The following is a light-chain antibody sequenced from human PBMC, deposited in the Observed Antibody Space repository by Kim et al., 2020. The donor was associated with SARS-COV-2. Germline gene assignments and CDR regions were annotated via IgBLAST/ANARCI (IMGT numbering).Light chain of an antibody. CDR1: SSNIGAGYY. CDR3: QSYDSSLSGPYV. V-gene: IGLV1-40*01. Sequence: QSVLTQPPSVSGAPGQRVTISCTGSSSNIGAGYYVHWYQQLPGAAPTLLIYGNNNRPSGVPERFSGSKSGTSASLAITGLQAEDEADYYCQSYDSSLSGPYVFGTGTKVTVL. J-gene: IGLJ1*01. CDR2: GNN.